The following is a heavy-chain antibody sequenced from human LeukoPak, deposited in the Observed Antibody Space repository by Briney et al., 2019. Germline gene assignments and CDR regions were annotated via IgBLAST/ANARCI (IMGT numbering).Heavy chain of an antibody. D-gene: IGHD2-15*01. CDR1: GYSFTSYW. CDR3: ARQARYCSGGSCYSGHWFDP. Sequence: GESLKISCKGSGYSFTSYWIGWVRQMPGKGLEWMGLIYPGDSDTRYSPSFQGQVTISADKSISTAYLQWSSLKASDTAMYYCARQARYCSGGSCYSGHWFDPWGQGTLVTVSS. J-gene: IGHJ5*02. CDR2: IYPGDSDT. V-gene: IGHV5-51*01.